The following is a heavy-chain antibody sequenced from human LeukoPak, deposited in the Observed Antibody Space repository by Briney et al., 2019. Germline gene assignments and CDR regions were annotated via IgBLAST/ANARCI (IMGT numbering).Heavy chain of an antibody. J-gene: IGHJ3*02. D-gene: IGHD7-27*01. CDR2: INPSSGRT. CDR1: GYTFTNHF. CDR3: VRSLWGSAGASDI. V-gene: IGHV1-46*01. Sequence: GASVKVSCKTSGYTFTNHFMHWVRQAPGQGLEWMGIINPSSGRTNSAQKFRGRVTLTRDTSTSTVYLDLSNLRSDDTAVYYCVRSLWGSAGASDIWGQGTMVSVSS.